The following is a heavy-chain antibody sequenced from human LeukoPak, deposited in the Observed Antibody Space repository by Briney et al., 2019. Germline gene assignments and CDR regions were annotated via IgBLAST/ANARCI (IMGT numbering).Heavy chain of an antibody. J-gene: IGHJ4*02. D-gene: IGHD1-26*01. CDR1: GFTFSSYS. CDR3: AKDLSRSYFLPDY. CDR2: IRYDGSNK. Sequence: TGGSLRLSCAASGFTFSSYSMNWVRQAPGKGLEWVAFIRYDGSNKYYADSVKGRFTISRDNSKNTLYLQMNSLRAEDTAVYYCAKDLSRSYFLPDYWGQGTLVTVSS. V-gene: IGHV3-30*02.